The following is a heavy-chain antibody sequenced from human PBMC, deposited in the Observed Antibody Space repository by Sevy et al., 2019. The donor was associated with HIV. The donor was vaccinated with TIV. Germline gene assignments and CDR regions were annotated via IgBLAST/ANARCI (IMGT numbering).Heavy chain of an antibody. CDR2: IWYDGSNK. V-gene: IGHV3-33*01. D-gene: IGHD3-3*01. CDR1: GFTFSSYG. CDR3: ARDGQAHGPDLGLDD. Sequence: GGSLSLSCAASGFTFSSYGMHWVRQAPGKGLEWVAVIWYDGSNKYYADSVKGRFTISRDNSKNTRYLQMNSLMAEDTAVYYCARDGQAHGPDLGLDDWGQGTLVTVSS. J-gene: IGHJ4*02.